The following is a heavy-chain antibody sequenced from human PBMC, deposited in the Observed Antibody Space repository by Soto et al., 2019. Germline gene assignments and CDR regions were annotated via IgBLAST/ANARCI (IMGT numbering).Heavy chain of an antibody. Sequence: GGSLRLSCAASGFTFSSYWMNWVRQAPGKGLEGVANINQDGSEKYYGDSVKGRFTISRDNAKNSLYLQMISLRAEDTAVYYCARRNSGSFCFDYWGQGSLVTVSS. CDR3: ARRNSGSFCFDY. J-gene: IGHJ4*02. D-gene: IGHD1-26*01. CDR1: GFTFSSYW. CDR2: INQDGSEK. V-gene: IGHV3-7*03.